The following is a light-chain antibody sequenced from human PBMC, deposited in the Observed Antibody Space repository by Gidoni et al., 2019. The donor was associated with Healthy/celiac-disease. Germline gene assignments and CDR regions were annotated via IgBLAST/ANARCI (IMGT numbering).Light chain of an antibody. CDR1: QRISSY. CDR2: AAS. V-gene: IGKV1-39*01. J-gene: IGKJ1*01. Sequence: DIQMTQSPSSLSASVGDRVTITCRARQRISSYLNWYQQKPVKATNRLIYAASSLQRGIPSRCIGSGSGRDLTLTISSLQHEDFATDDCQQSYSNPPWTFGQXTKVEIK. CDR3: QQSYSNPPWT.